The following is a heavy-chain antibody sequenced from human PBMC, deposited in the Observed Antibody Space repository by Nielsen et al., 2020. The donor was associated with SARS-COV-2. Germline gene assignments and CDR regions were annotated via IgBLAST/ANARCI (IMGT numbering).Heavy chain of an antibody. J-gene: IGHJ4*02. CDR1: GGSISSNNW. CDR2: IYHSGST. Sequence: SETLSLTCAVSGGSISSNNWWSWVRQPPGKGLEWIGEIYHSGSTNYNPSLKSRVAISVDKSKNQFSLKLSSVTAADTAVYYCASRRDYGGNSEFDYWGQGTLVTVSS. CDR3: ASRRDYGGNSEFDY. V-gene: IGHV4-4*02. D-gene: IGHD4-23*01.